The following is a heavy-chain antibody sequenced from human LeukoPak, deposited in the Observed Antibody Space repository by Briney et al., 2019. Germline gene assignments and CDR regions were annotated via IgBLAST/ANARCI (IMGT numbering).Heavy chain of an antibody. CDR1: GGSFSGYY. Sequence: SETLSLTCALYGGSFSGYYWTWLRHPPGKGLEWIGEINHSGSTNYSPSLKSRVTISLDTSKNQFSLKLTSVTAADTAVYYCARGSRLTGTFDIWGQGTMVTVSS. D-gene: IGHD3-9*01. CDR2: INHSGST. V-gene: IGHV4-34*01. CDR3: ARGSRLTGTFDI. J-gene: IGHJ3*02.